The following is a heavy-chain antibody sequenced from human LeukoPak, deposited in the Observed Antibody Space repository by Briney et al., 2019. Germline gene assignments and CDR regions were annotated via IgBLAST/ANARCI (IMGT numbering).Heavy chain of an antibody. CDR3: ANVIDRVVITYDAFDI. CDR1: GFIFKNYA. D-gene: IGHD3-22*01. J-gene: IGHJ3*02. Sequence: GGSLRLSCTASGFIFKNYAMSWVRRAPGKGLEWVSGIGDSTNYADSVKGRLTISRDNSKNTLYLQLDSLRAEDTAVYCCANVIDRVVITYDAFDIWGQGTMVTVSS. V-gene: IGHV3-23*01. CDR2: GIGDST.